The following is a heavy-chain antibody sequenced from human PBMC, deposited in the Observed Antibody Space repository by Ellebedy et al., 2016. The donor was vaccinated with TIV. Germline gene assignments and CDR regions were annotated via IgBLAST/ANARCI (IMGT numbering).Heavy chain of an antibody. CDR3: VRIMKYQVVGYLGYFYGMDV. J-gene: IGHJ6*02. Sequence: GESLKISCAASGFTLSYYTLNWVRQAPGKGLEWLAYISTGSSRSTIYYADSVKGRFTISRDNSKNTLYLQMNSLRAEDTAVYYCVRIMKYQVVGYLGYFYGMDVWGQGTTVTVSS. V-gene: IGHV3-48*01. CDR1: GFTLSYYT. D-gene: IGHD2-15*01. CDR2: ISTGSSRSTI.